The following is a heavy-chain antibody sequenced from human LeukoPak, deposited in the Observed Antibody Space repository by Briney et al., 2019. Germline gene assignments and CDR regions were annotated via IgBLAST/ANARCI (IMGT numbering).Heavy chain of an antibody. J-gene: IGHJ5*02. CDR1: GFTFSSYW. Sequence: GGSLRLSCAASGFTFSSYWMHWVRQAPGKGLVWVSRINSDGSSTSYADSVKGRFTISRDNAKNTLYLQMNSLRAEDTAVYYCARGHPYSSSWYWSGWFDPWGQGTLVTVSS. CDR2: INSDGSST. CDR3: ARGHPYSSSWYWSGWFDP. V-gene: IGHV3-74*01. D-gene: IGHD6-13*01.